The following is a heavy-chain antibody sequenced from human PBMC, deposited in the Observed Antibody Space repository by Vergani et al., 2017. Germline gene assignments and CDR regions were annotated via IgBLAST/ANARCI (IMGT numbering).Heavy chain of an antibody. CDR3: VRDSGYCTSISCDYYYYYYMDV. CDR1: GCSFSSYG. V-gene: IGHV3-30*03. D-gene: IGHD2-2*03. J-gene: IGHJ6*03. CDR2: ISYDGHDK. Sequence: QVQVVESGGGVVRTGRSLRLSCAASGCSFSSYGMHWVRQAPGKGLEWVAVISYDGHDKYYADSVKGRFTVSRDNSKDTLYLQMNSLRTEDTAVFYCVRDSGYCTSISCDYYYYYYMDVWGKGTTVTVSS.